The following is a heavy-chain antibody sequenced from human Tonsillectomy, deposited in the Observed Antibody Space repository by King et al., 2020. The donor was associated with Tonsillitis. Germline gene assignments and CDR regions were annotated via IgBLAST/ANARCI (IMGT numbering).Heavy chain of an antibody. Sequence: VQLVESGGGLVQPGGSLRLSCAASAFTFNIYAMTWVRQAPGKGLEWVTTISGSGASTYYSDSVKGRFTISRDNSKNTLYPRMNSLRAEDTAIYYCAKEADGDFSFGYCGQGALVTVSS. CDR1: AFTFNIYA. CDR3: AKEADGDFSFGY. J-gene: IGHJ4*02. CDR2: ISGSGAST. D-gene: IGHD4-17*01. V-gene: IGHV3-23*04.